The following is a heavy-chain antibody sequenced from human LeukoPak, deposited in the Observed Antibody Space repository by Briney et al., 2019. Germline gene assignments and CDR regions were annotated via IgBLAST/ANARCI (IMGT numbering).Heavy chain of an antibody. CDR2: ISGSGGST. CDR3: ARGPSIVVVPAAPDY. V-gene: IGHV3-23*01. CDR1: GFTFSSYA. J-gene: IGHJ4*02. Sequence: SGGSLRLSCAASGFTFSSYAMSWVRQAPGKGLEWVSAISGSGGSTYYADSVKGRFTISRDNSKNTLYLQMNSLRAEDTAVYYCARGPSIVVVPAAPDYWGQGTLVTVSS. D-gene: IGHD2-2*01.